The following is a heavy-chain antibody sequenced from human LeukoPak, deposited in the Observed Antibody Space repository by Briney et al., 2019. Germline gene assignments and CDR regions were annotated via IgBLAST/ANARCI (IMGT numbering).Heavy chain of an antibody. D-gene: IGHD2-2*02. Sequence: ASVKVSCTASGYTFTGYYMHWVRQAPGQGLEWMGWINPNSGGTNYAQKFQGRVTMTRDTPSSTPYMQLSRLRYDDTAVYLCARECSIPSRYRNWGQGTLV. CDR3: ARECSIPSRYRN. J-gene: IGHJ4*02. CDR2: INPNSGGT. V-gene: IGHV1-2*02. CDR1: GYTFTGYY.